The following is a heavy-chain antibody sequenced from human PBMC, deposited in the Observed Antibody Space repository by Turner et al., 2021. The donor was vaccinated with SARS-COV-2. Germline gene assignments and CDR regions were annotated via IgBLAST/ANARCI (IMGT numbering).Heavy chain of an antibody. V-gene: IGHV3-21*01. CDR2: ISSTSNYI. D-gene: IGHD1-26*01. Sequence: EVQLVESGGGLVKPGGSLRLSCAAYGFTFSSYSMNWVRQAPGKVLEWVSSISSTSNYIFYADSVKGRFTISRDNAKNSLYLQMNSLRVEDTAVYYCARGANGNFDYWGQGALVTVSS. J-gene: IGHJ4*02. CDR1: GFTFSSYS. CDR3: ARGANGNFDY.